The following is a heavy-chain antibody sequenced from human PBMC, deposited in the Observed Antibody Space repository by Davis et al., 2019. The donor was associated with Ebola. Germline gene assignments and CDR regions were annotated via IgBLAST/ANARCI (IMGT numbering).Heavy chain of an antibody. Sequence: SETLSLTFAVSGGPFSSSTWWSWVRHPPGKRLEWSGEFYHSGTTNYNTSLKTRVTISVDTSKNQFSLKLSYVTSADTAVYYCAREDFWSGYYCWFHPWCQGTLMTVSS. CDR3: AREDFWSGYYCWFHP. CDR1: GGPFSSSTW. V-gene: IGHV4-4*02. J-gene: IGHJ5*02. D-gene: IGHD3-3*01. CDR2: FYHSGTT.